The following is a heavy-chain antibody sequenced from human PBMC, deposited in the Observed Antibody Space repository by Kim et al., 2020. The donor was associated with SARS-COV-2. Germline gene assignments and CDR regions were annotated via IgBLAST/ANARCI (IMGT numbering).Heavy chain of an antibody. J-gene: IGHJ5*02. Sequence: GGSLRLSCAASGFTFSSYAMSWVRQVPGKGLEWFSAISVGGGSTYYADSVKGRFTISRDNSKNTLYLQMNSLRAEDTAVYYCANEGPYVGAPFDPWGQGTLVTVSS. CDR1: GFTFSSYA. CDR2: ISVGGGST. D-gene: IGHD3-16*01. V-gene: IGHV3-23*01. CDR3: ANEGPYVGAPFDP.